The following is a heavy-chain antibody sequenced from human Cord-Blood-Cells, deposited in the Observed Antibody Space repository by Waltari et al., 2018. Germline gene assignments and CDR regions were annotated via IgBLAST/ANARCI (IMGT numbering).Heavy chain of an antibody. CDR3: ARHSGSYYAFDI. V-gene: IGHV3-7*01. CDR2: IKQDGREK. D-gene: IGHD1-26*01. CDR1: GFTFSSYW. J-gene: IGHJ3*02. Sequence: EGQLVESGGGLVHPGGSLRLSCAAPGFTFSSYWMSWVGQAPGKGMGGGANIKQDGREKYYGDSVKVRFTSSRDNAKNSLSLQMNSLRAEDTAVYYCARHSGSYYAFDIWGQGTMVTVSS.